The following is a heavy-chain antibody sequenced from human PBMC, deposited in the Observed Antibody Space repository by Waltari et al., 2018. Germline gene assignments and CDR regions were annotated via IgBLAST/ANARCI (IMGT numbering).Heavy chain of an antibody. J-gene: IGHJ5*02. CDR2: IYYTGST. CDR1: VGSISGFY. D-gene: IGHD2-21*02. Sequence: QVQLQESGPSLLKPSETLSLICTVSVGSISGFYWSWVRQPPGKGLDWIGDIYYTGSTNFNPSLKSRVTMSVDTSKNQFSLKLSSVTAADTAFYYCARGGGGDWEWFDPWGQGTLVTVSS. V-gene: IGHV4-59*01. CDR3: ARGGGGDWEWFDP.